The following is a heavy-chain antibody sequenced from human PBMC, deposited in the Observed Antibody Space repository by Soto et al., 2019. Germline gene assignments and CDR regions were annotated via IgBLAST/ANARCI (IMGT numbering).Heavy chain of an antibody. D-gene: IGHD3-3*01. J-gene: IGHJ6*03. CDR1: GYTFTSYG. Sequence: QVQLVQSGAEVKKPGASVKVSCKASGYTFTSYGISWVRQAPGQGLEWMGWISAYNGNTNYAQKLQGRVTMNTDTYTSTAYMEPRSLRSDDTALDYLAMDKKSSTISGVGITYYYMDVWGKGTTVTVSS. CDR3: AMDKKSSTISGVGITYYYMDV. V-gene: IGHV1-18*01. CDR2: ISAYNGNT.